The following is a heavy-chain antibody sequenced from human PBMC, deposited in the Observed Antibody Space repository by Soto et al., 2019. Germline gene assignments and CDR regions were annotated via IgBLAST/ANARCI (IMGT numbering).Heavy chain of an antibody. V-gene: IGHV3-30*18. CDR1: SFRFSAYG. CDR3: VKGGYKTGWPPFDH. J-gene: IGHJ4*01. D-gene: IGHD6-19*01. Sequence: QVKLVEFGGAVVQSGRSLRLSCTASSFRFSAYGMHWVRQAPGKGLEWVALISDDGKTQFFTESVEGRFTISRDNSRNTLSLQMNRLRPEDTAVYYCVKGGYKTGWPPFDHWGHGTRVTVSS. CDR2: ISDDGKTQ.